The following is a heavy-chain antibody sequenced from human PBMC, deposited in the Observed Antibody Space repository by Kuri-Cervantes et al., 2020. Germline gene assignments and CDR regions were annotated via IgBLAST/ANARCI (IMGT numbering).Heavy chain of an antibody. J-gene: IGHJ4*02. CDR2: VSTYTGDA. CDR3: ARGWTIGDHFR. D-gene: IGHD2/OR15-2a*01. CDR1: GYTFNNYD. V-gene: IGHV1-18*01. Sequence: ASVKVSCKASGYTFNNYDINWVRQATGQGLEWMGWVSTYTGDADYARKFQGRITMTTDTSTRTAYMELRSLTSDDTAVYYCARGWTIGDHFRWGQGTLVTVSS.